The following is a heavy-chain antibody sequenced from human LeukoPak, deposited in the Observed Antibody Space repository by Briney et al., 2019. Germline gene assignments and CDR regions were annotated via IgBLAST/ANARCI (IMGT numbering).Heavy chain of an antibody. D-gene: IGHD6-13*01. CDR3: AKAATIAAAGNVY. Sequence: GGSLRLSCAASGFTFSSYGMHWVRQAPGKGLEWVAFIRYDGSNKYYADSVKGRFTISRDNSKNTLYLQMNSLRAEDTAVYYCAKAATIAAAGNVYWGQGTLVTVSS. CDR1: GFTFSSYG. J-gene: IGHJ4*02. V-gene: IGHV3-30*02. CDR2: IRYDGSNK.